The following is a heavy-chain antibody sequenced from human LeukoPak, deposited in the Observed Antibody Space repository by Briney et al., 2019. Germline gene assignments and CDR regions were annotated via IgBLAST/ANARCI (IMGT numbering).Heavy chain of an antibody. D-gene: IGHD5-12*01. Sequence: SETLSLTCTVSGGSISSGSYYWSWIRQPAGKGLEWIGRIYTSGNTNYNPSLKSRVTISVDTSKNQFSLKLSSVTAADTAVYYCARSGYSGYDCWGQGTLVTVSS. CDR3: ARSGYSGYDC. CDR1: GGSISSGSYY. J-gene: IGHJ4*02. CDR2: IYTSGNT. V-gene: IGHV4-61*02.